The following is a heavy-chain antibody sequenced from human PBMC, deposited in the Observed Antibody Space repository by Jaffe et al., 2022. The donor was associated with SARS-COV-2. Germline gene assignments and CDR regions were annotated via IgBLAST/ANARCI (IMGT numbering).Heavy chain of an antibody. V-gene: IGHV3-53*01. CDR1: GFTVSSNY. CDR3: ARHRLASSGWYEWYFDL. D-gene: IGHD6-19*01. CDR2: IYSGGST. J-gene: IGHJ2*01. Sequence: EVQLVESGGGLIQPGGSLRLSCAASGFTVSSNYMSWVRQAPGKGLEWVSVIYSGGSTYYADSVKGRFTISRDNSKNTLYLQMNSLRAEDTAVYYCARHRLASSGWYEWYFDLWGRGTLVTVSS.